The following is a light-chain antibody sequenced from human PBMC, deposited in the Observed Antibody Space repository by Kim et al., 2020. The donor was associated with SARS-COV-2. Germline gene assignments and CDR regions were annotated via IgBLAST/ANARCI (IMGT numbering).Light chain of an antibody. J-gene: IGLJ3*02. CDR3: AAWDDSLNGPV. CDR1: NSNVGSYT. CDR2: GNS. V-gene: IGLV1-44*01. Sequence: GQRVTISCAGSNSNVGSYTLNWYQQLPGTAPKLLIYGNSQRPSGVPDRFSGSKSGNSASLAISGLQSEDEADYYCAAWDDSLNGPVFGGGTQLTVL.